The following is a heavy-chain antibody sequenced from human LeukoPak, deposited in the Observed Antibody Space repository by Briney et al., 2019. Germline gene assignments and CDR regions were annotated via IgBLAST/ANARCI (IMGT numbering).Heavy chain of an antibody. CDR2: IYSGGST. CDR1: GFTVSSNY. Sequence: GGSLRLSCAASGFTVSSNYMSWVRQAPRKGLEWVSVIYSGGSTYYADSVKGRFTISRDNSKNTLYLQMNSLRAEDTAVYYCARRSGGSCWGGWGQGTLVTVSS. V-gene: IGHV3-66*04. J-gene: IGHJ4*02. D-gene: IGHD2-15*01. CDR3: ARRSGGSCWGG.